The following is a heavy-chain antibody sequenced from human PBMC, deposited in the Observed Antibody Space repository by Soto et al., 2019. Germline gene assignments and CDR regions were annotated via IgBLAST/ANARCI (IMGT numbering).Heavy chain of an antibody. D-gene: IGHD3-22*01. Sequence: LRLSCAASGFTFSNAWMSWVRQAPGKGLEWVGRIKSKTDGGTTDYAAPVKGRFTISRDDSKNTLYLQMNSLKTEDTAVYYCTTADDSSGYYLIDYWGQGTLVTVSS. CDR1: GFTFSNAW. V-gene: IGHV3-15*01. CDR2: IKSKTDGGTT. J-gene: IGHJ4*02. CDR3: TTADDSSGYYLIDY.